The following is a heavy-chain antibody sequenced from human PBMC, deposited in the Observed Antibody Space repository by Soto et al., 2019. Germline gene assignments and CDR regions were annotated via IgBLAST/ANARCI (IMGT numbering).Heavy chain of an antibody. D-gene: IGHD6-19*01. Sequence: LRLSCAASGFAFTNYGIHWVHQSPGKGLEWVAHISNDGSKKFYGDSVKGRFTISRDNSENTVYLQMTSLRPDDTAVFYCARDVAMPTGLGLGYWGQGTLVTVSS. CDR3: ARDVAMPTGLGLGY. CDR2: ISNDGSKK. J-gene: IGHJ4*02. V-gene: IGHV3-30*03. CDR1: GFAFTNYG.